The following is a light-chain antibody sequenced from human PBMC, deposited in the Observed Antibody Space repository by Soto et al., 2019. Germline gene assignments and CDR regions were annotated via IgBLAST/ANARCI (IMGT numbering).Light chain of an antibody. CDR3: KQYGTSPII. Sequence: ENVLTQSPGTLSLSPGERATLSCRASQTVSSYLTWYQQRPGQAPRLLIYGASKRATGIPDRFSGSGSGTDFPLTISGLEPEDFALYYCKQYGTSPIIFGQGTRLEIK. V-gene: IGKV3-20*01. CDR2: GAS. CDR1: QTVSSY. J-gene: IGKJ5*01.